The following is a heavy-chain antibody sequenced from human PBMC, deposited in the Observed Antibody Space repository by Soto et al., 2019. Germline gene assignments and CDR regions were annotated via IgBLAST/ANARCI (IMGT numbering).Heavy chain of an antibody. CDR2: SSWNSGSI. V-gene: IGHV3-9*01. Sequence: EVQLVESGGGLVQPGRSLRLSCAASGFTFDDYAMHLVRQAAGKGLVLVSGSSWNSGSIGYADSVNGRFTISRDNAKNSLYLQMNSLRAEDTALYYCAKGALRYSSGWYSFDPWGQGTLITVSS. CDR1: GFTFDDYA. J-gene: IGHJ5*02. D-gene: IGHD6-19*01. CDR3: AKGALRYSSGWYSFDP.